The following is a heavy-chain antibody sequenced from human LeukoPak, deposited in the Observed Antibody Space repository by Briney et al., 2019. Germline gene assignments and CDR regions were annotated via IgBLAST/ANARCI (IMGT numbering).Heavy chain of an antibody. J-gene: IGHJ2*01. CDR3: ARARIAAAENWYFDL. D-gene: IGHD6-13*01. Sequence: SETLSLTCTDSGGSISSYYWSWIRQPAGKGLEWIGRIYTSGSTNYNPSLKSRVTMSVDTSKNQFSLKLSSVTAADTAVYYCARARIAAAENWYFDLWGRGTLVTVSS. CDR2: IYTSGST. CDR1: GGSISSYY. V-gene: IGHV4-4*07.